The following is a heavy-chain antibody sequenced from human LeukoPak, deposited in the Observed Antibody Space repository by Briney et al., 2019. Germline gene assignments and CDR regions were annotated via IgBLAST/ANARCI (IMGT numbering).Heavy chain of an antibody. Sequence: PGGSLRLSCAASGFTFSNYVMSWVRQAPGKGLEWVSAISGSGGSTYYADSVKGRFTISRDNSKNTLYLQMNSLRAEDTAVYYCAKDPLIIVVVPAATDYWGQRTLVTVSS. D-gene: IGHD2-2*01. CDR3: AKDPLIIVVVPAATDY. V-gene: IGHV3-23*01. CDR2: ISGSGGST. J-gene: IGHJ4*02. CDR1: GFTFSNYV.